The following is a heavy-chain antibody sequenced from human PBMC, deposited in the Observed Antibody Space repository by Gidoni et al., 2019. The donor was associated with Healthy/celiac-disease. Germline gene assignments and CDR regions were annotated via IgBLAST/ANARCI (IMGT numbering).Heavy chain of an antibody. D-gene: IGHD4-4*01. CDR3: ARKAETTRPPGGFDY. CDR1: GGSISSSNW. V-gene: IGHV4-4*02. CDR2: ISHSGST. J-gene: IGHJ4*02. Sequence: QVQLQESGPGLVTPSGTLSLTCAVSGGSISSSNWWSWVRQPPGKGLVWIGEISHSGSTTYNTSLKSRVTISVDKSKNQFSLKLSSVTAADTAVYYCARKAETTRPPGGFDYWGQGTLVTVSS.